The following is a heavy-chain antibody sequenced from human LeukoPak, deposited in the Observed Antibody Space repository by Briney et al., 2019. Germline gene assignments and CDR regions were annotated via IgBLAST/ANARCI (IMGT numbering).Heavy chain of an antibody. CDR2: IYYSGST. CDR3: ARRHSGLTFDY. D-gene: IGHD5-12*01. Sequence: SETLSLTCTVSGGSISSYYWNWIRQPPGKGLEWIGDIYYSGSTNYNPSLKSRVTISVDTSKNQLSLKLSSVTAADTAVYYCARRHSGLTFDYWGQGSLVTVSS. J-gene: IGHJ4*02. V-gene: IGHV4-59*08. CDR1: GGSISSYY.